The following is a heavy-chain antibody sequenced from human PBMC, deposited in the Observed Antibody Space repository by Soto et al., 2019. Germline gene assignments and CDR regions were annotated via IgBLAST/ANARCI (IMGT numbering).Heavy chain of an antibody. Sequence: PGGSLRLSCAASGFTFSSYGMHWVRQAPGKGLEWVAVIWYDGSNKYYADSVKGRFTISRDNSKNTLYLQMNSLRAEDTAVYYCARIADYYDSSGYSPFDYWGQGTLVTVSS. J-gene: IGHJ4*02. D-gene: IGHD3-22*01. CDR2: IWYDGSNK. CDR1: GFTFSSYG. CDR3: ARIADYYDSSGYSPFDY. V-gene: IGHV3-33*01.